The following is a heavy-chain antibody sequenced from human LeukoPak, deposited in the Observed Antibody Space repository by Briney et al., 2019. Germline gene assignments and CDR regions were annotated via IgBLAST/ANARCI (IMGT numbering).Heavy chain of an antibody. J-gene: IGHJ6*02. D-gene: IGHD6-13*01. V-gene: IGHV1-46*01. Sequence: ASVKVSCKASLYSFTSYYMRWVRQAPGQGLEWMGIINPSGGSTSYAQKFQGRVTMTRDTSTSTVYMELSSLRSEDTAVYYCARADSSSWYLRHYYGMDVWGQGTTVTVSS. CDR3: ARADSSSWYLRHYYGMDV. CDR1: LYSFTSYY. CDR2: INPSGGST.